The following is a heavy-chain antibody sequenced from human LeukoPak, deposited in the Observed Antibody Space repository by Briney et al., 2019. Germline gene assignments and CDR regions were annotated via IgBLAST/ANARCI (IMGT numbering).Heavy chain of an antibody. Sequence: PSETLSLTCTVSGGSISSSSYYWGWIRQPPGKGLEWIGSIYYSGSTYYNPSLKSRVTISVDTSKNQFSLKLSSVTAADTAVYYCARLFGNSDFDYWGQGTLVPVSS. CDR3: ARLFGNSDFDY. CDR1: GGSISSSSYY. V-gene: IGHV4-39*01. D-gene: IGHD4-23*01. CDR2: IYYSGST. J-gene: IGHJ4*02.